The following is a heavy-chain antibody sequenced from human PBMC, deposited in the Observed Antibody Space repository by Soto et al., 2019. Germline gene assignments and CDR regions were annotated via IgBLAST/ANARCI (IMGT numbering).Heavy chain of an antibody. D-gene: IGHD2-15*01. CDR2: INPNSGGT. CDR1: GYTFTGYY. Sequence: GPVKVSCKASGYTFTGYYMHWVRQAPGQGLEWMGWINPNSGGTNYAQKFQGWVTMTRDTSISTAYMELSRLRSDDTAVYYCARYLGYCSGGSCYSAFDIWGQGTMVTVSS. J-gene: IGHJ3*02. CDR3: ARYLGYCSGGSCYSAFDI. V-gene: IGHV1-2*04.